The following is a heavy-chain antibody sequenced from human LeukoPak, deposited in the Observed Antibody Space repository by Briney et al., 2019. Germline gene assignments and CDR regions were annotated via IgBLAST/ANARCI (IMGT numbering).Heavy chain of an antibody. J-gene: IGHJ4*02. CDR2: INHSGST. CDR3: ASGRGYCDGGRCDGFDY. D-gene: IGHD2-15*01. CDR1: GGSFSGYY. V-gene: IGHV4-34*01. Sequence: PSETLSLTCAVDGGSFSGYYGSWIRQPPGKGREWIGEINHSGSTNYSPSLKSRVTLSVDTSNNQFSLKLRSVTAADTAVYYCASGRGYCDGGRCDGFDYWGQGTLVTVSS.